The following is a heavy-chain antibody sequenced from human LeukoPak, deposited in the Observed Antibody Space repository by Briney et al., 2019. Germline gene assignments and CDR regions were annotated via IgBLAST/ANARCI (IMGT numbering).Heavy chain of an antibody. CDR1: GFTFSNAW. CDR2: IKSKTDGGTT. Sequence: GGSLRLSCAASGFTFSNAWMSWVRQAPGKGLEWVGRIKSKTDGGTTDYAAPVKGRFTISRDDSKNTLYLQMNSLKTEDTAVYYCAKCSGWFVRGKDYYYYMDVWGKGTTVTVSS. CDR3: AKCSGWFVRGKDYYYYMDV. V-gene: IGHV3-15*01. D-gene: IGHD6-19*01. J-gene: IGHJ6*03.